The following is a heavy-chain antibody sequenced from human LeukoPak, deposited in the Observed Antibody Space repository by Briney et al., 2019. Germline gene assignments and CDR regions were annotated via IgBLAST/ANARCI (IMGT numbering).Heavy chain of an antibody. V-gene: IGHV1-2*02. CDR2: INPNSGGT. CDR3: ARVGRRVATIRGAFDY. Sequence: GASVKVSCKASGYTFTSYGISWVRQAPGQGLEWMGWINPNSGGTNYAQKFQGRVTMTRDTSINTAYMDLSRLRSDDTAVYYCARVGRRVATIRGAFDYWGQGTLVTVSS. D-gene: IGHD5-12*01. CDR1: GYTFTSYG. J-gene: IGHJ4*02.